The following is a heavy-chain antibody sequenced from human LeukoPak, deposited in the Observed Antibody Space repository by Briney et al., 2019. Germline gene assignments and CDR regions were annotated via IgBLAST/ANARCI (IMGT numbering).Heavy chain of an antibody. CDR1: GGSFSGYY. Sequence: SETLSLTCAVYGGSFSGYYWSWIRQPPGKGLEWIGEINHSGSTNYNPSHKSRVTISVDTSKNQFSLKLSSVTAADTAVYYCARRALTTVTTRVRNWFDPWGQGTLVTVSS. D-gene: IGHD4-11*01. V-gene: IGHV4-34*01. J-gene: IGHJ5*02. CDR2: INHSGST. CDR3: ARRALTTVTTRVRNWFDP.